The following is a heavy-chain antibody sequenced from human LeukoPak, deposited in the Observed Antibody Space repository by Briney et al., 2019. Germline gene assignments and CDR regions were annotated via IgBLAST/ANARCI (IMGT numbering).Heavy chain of an antibody. CDR1: GFSFSNYA. CDR2: ISGSGGST. V-gene: IGHV3-23*01. CDR3: TRDPIVGATD. J-gene: IGHJ4*02. D-gene: IGHD1-26*01. Sequence: TGGSLRLSCAASGFSFSNYAMSWVRQAPGKGLEWVSGISGSGGSTYYADSVKGRFTISRDVSKNTLYLQMHSLRGDDTALYYCTRDPIVGATDWGQGTLATVSS.